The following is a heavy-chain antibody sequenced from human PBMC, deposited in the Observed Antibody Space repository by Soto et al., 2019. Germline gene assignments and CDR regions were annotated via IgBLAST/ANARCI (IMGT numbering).Heavy chain of an antibody. CDR2: IYPGGSET. J-gene: IGHJ4*02. Sequence: PGESLKISCKASGYDFARTWISWVRQLPGKGLDWLGIIYPGGSETRYSPSFRGQVTFSVDMSISTAYLQWSSLKTSDIAIYYCASLVGAYDSYFDHWGQGTRVTVSS. CDR3: ASLVGAYDSYFDH. CDR1: GYDFARTW. V-gene: IGHV5-51*01. D-gene: IGHD5-12*01.